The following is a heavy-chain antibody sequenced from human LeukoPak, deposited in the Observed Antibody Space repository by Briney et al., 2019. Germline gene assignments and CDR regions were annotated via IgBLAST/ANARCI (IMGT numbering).Heavy chain of an antibody. J-gene: IGHJ4*02. CDR2: IKQDGYEE. CDR1: GFTFSGYW. CDR3: ARDKIVGPTTLDY. Sequence: GGSLRLSCAASGFTFSGYWMSWVRQTPEKGLEWVANIKQDGYEEYYVDSVKGRFTISRDNAKNSLYLQMNSLRADDTAIYYCARDKIVGPTTLDYWGQGTLVTVSS. D-gene: IGHD1-26*01. V-gene: IGHV3-7*01.